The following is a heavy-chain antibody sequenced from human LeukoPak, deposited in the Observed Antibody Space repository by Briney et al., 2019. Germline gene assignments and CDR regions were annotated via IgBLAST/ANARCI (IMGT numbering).Heavy chain of an antibody. CDR2: IHHDGRT. J-gene: IGHJ4*02. D-gene: IGHD1-26*01. CDR1: GVSISSNIW. V-gene: IGHV4-4*02. Sequence: PSETLSLTCAVSGVSISSNIWWSWIRQPPGKGLEWIGEIHHDGRTNYNPPLRSRVTISVDKSKNQFSLMLNAVTATDTAVYYCAAQGGWDQDYWGQGSLVTVSS. CDR3: AAQGGWDQDY.